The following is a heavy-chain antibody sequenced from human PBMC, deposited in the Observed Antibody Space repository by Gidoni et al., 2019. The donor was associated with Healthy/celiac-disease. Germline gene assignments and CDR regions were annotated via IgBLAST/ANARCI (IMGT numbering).Heavy chain of an antibody. V-gene: IGHV3-30-3*01. CDR3: ARDPRTINVLTISYYGMDV. J-gene: IGHJ6*02. D-gene: IGHD4-17*01. Sequence: QVQLVESGGGVVQPGRSLRLSCAASGFTFSSYAMHWVRQAPGKGLEWVAVISYDGSNKYYADSVKGRFTISRDNSKNTLYLQMNSLRAEDTAVYYCARDPRTINVLTISYYGMDVWGQGTTVTVSS. CDR1: GFTFSSYA. CDR2: ISYDGSNK.